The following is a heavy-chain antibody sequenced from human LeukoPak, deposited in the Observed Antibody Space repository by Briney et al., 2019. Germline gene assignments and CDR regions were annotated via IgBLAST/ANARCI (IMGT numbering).Heavy chain of an antibody. CDR3: ARALRRWRDAFDI. CDR2: IYYSGST. Sequence: SQTLSLTCTVSGGSISSGDYYWSWIRQPPGKGLEWIGYIYYSGSTYYNPSLKSRVTISVDTSKNQFSLKLSSVTAADTAVYYCARALRRWRDAFDIWGQGTMVTVSS. CDR1: GGSISSGDYY. D-gene: IGHD5-24*01. J-gene: IGHJ3*02. V-gene: IGHV4-30-4*08.